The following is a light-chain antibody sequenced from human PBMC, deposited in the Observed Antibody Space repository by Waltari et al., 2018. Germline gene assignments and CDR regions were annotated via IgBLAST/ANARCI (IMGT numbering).Light chain of an antibody. J-gene: IGLJ7*01. Sequence: QSALTQPPSASGSPGQSSTLSCTGTSSDVGGYDYVSWYQQHPGKAPKLMIYEVSKRPSGVPDRFSGSKSGNTASLTVSGLQAEDEADYYCSSYAGSNNAVFGGGTHLTVL. CDR2: EVS. CDR3: SSYAGSNNAV. V-gene: IGLV2-8*01. CDR1: SSDVGGYDY.